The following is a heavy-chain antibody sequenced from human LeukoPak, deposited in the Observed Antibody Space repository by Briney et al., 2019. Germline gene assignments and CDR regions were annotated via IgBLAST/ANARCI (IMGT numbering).Heavy chain of an antibody. V-gene: IGHV4-34*01. CDR1: GGSFSGYY. D-gene: IGHD3-22*01. CDR3: ARGTSYYRPLAFDI. Sequence: SETLSLTCAVYGGSFSGYYCSWIRQPPGKGLEWIGEINHSGSTNYNPSLKSRVTISVDTSKNQFSLKLSSVTAADTAVYYCARGTSYYRPLAFDIWGQGTMVTVSS. CDR2: INHSGST. J-gene: IGHJ3*02.